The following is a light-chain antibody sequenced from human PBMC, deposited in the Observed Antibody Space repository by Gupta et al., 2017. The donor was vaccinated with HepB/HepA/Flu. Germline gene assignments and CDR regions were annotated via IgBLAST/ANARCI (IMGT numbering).Light chain of an antibody. CDR1: QNVRGL. CDR2: DTS. V-gene: IGKV3-11*01. CDR3: QQRSSWPLT. Sequence: EIVLTQSPATLSFSPGEGATLSCRASQNVRGLLAWYQHRPGQAPRLLVYDTSNRATGIPARFSGSGSGTDFTLTISSLEPEDFAVYYCQQRSSWPLTFGGGTKVEIQ. J-gene: IGKJ4*01.